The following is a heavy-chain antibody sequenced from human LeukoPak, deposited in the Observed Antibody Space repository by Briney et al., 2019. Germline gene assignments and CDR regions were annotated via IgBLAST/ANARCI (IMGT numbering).Heavy chain of an antibody. CDR1: GFTFSSYW. V-gene: IGHV3-7*01. D-gene: IGHD2-15*01. CDR2: IKQDGSEK. J-gene: IGHJ4*02. CDR3: ARVRRCSGGSCYSAGFDY. Sequence: PGGSLRLSCAASGFTFSSYWMSWVRQAPGKGLEWVANIKQDGSEKYYVDSVKGRFTISRDNAKNSLYLQMNSLRAEDTAVYYCARVRRCSGGSCYSAGFDYWGQGALVTVSS.